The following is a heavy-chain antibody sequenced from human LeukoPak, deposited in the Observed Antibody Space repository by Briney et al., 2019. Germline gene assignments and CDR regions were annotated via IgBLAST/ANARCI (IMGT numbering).Heavy chain of an antibody. V-gene: IGHV4-34*01. CDR3: ARGHYYDSSGYYYGRSDAFDI. CDR2: INHSGST. J-gene: IGHJ3*02. Sequence: SETLSLTCAVYGGSFSGYYWSWIHQPPGKGLEWIGEINHSGSTNYNPSLKSRVTISVDTSKNQFSLKLSSVTAADTAVYYCARGHYYDSSGYYYGRSDAFDIWGQGTMVTVSS. CDR1: GGSFSGYY. D-gene: IGHD3-22*01.